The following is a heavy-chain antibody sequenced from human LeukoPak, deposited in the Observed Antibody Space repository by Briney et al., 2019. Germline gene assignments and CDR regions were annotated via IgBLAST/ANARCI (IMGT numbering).Heavy chain of an antibody. J-gene: IGHJ3*01. CDR3: AREGSGFDL. CDR2: ITTRSGST. Sequence: GGSLRLSCAASGFTFSSYAMSWVRQAPGKGLEWVSTITTRSGSTYYADSVKGRFTISRDNSKNTLYLQMNSLRAEDTAVYYCAREGSGFDLWGGGTMVTVSS. CDR1: GFTFSSYA. V-gene: IGHV3-23*01.